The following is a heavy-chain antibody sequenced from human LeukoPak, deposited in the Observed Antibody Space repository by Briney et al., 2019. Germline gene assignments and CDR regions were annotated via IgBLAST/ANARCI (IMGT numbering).Heavy chain of an antibody. CDR3: ARESNHWNDIPIAFDI. CDR2: IYYSGST. Sequence: PSETLSLTCTVSGGSISSYYWSWIRQPPGKGLEWIGYIYYSGSTNYNPSLESRVTISVDTSKNQFSLKLSSVTAADTAVYYCARESNHWNDIPIAFDIWGQGTMVTVSS. CDR1: GGSISSYY. D-gene: IGHD1-1*01. V-gene: IGHV4-59*01. J-gene: IGHJ3*02.